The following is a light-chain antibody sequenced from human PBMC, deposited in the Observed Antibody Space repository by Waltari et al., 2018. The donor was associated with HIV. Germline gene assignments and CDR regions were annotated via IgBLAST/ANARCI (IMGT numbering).Light chain of an antibody. J-gene: IGKJ3*01. Sequence: IVMTQSPDSLAVSLGERTNIHCKSSPNDLYSSNNNNYLAWYQQKPGQPPKLLIYWASTRESGVPARFSGSGSGTDFTLTISSLQAEDVAVYYCQQYYSSPITFGPGTKVDIK. CDR1: PNDLYSSNNNNY. V-gene: IGKV4-1*01. CDR2: WAS. CDR3: QQYYSSPIT.